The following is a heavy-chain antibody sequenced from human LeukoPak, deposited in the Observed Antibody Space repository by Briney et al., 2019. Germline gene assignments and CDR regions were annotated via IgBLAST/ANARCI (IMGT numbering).Heavy chain of an antibody. CDR1: GGSMSPHY. J-gene: IGHJ4*02. D-gene: IGHD6-13*01. CDR2: IYYTGST. V-gene: IGHV4-59*11. CDR3: ASSDSSSWPPGSDS. Sequence: SETLSLTCTVSGGSMSPHYWNWIRQPPGKELEWIASIYYTGSTYYNPSLQSRVTISVDTARSQFSLKLSSVTAADTAVYYCASSDSSSWPPGSDSWGQGTLVTVSS.